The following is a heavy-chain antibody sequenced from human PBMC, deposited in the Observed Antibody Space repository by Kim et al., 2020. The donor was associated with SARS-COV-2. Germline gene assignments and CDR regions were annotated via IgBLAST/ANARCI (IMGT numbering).Heavy chain of an antibody. V-gene: IGHV1-2*02. CDR2: INPNSGGT. CDR3: ASVSGYSSSWYYFDY. J-gene: IGHJ4*02. Sequence: ASVKVSCKASGYTFTGYYMHWVRQAPGQGLEWMGWINPNSGGTNYAQKFQGRVTMTRDTSISTAYMELSRLRSDDTAVYYCASVSGYSSSWYYFDYWGQGTLVTVSS. CDR1: GYTFTGYY. D-gene: IGHD6-13*01.